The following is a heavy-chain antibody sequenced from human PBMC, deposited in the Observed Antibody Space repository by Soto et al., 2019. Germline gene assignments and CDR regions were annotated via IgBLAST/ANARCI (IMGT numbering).Heavy chain of an antibody. J-gene: IGHJ4*02. CDR3: VREDGHGGKFDN. CDR2: VWPSVNRK. CDR1: GYTFTDYL. D-gene: IGHD3-16*01. V-gene: IGHV1-2*02. Sequence: ASVKVSCKTSGYTFTDYLIHWVRQAPGKGPEWRGWVWPSVNRKHYAQKFKGRGTMTRDTSLATAYVNLGNLTSDDTAVYYCVREDGHGGKFDNWGQGTLVTVSS.